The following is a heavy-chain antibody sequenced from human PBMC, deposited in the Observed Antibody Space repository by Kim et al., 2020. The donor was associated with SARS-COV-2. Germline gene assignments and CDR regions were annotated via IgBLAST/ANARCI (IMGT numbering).Heavy chain of an antibody. D-gene: IGHD3-16*01. Sequence: SGSEKYHADAVKGRLTISRDNAKKSLYLQMNSLRAEDTAMYYCARDMTYWGQGTLVTVSS. CDR2: SGSEK. J-gene: IGHJ4*02. CDR3: ARDMTY. V-gene: IGHV3-11*04.